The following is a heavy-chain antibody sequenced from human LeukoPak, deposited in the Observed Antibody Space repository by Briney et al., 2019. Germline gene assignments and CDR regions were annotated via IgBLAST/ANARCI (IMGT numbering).Heavy chain of an antibody. J-gene: IGHJ3*02. V-gene: IGHV3-23*01. D-gene: IGHD2-21*01. Sequence: PGGSLRLACAASGFRFSSYAMSWVRQAPGKGLEWVSAISGSGVSTYYADSVKGRFTVSRDNSKNTLYLQMSSLRAEDTAVYYCAKPPIPLMLFDAFDIWGQGTMVTVSS. CDR2: ISGSGVST. CDR1: GFRFSSYA. CDR3: AKPPIPLMLFDAFDI.